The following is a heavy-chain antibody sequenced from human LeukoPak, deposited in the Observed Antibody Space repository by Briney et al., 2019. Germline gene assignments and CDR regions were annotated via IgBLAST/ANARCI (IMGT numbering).Heavy chain of an antibody. CDR3: ARFDTTLGFDF. J-gene: IGHJ4*02. D-gene: IGHD1-14*01. Sequence: GASVKVSCKASGYTFTSYAMHWVRQAPGQRLEWMGWINAGNGNTKYSQKFQGRVTITRDTSANTAYMELSSLTSEDTALYYCARFDTTLGFDFWGQGTLVTVSS. CDR2: INAGNGNT. CDR1: GYTFTSYA. V-gene: IGHV1-3*01.